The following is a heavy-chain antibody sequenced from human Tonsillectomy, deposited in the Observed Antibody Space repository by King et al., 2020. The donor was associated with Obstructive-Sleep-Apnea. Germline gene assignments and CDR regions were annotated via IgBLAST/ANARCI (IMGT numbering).Heavy chain of an antibody. CDR3: ARDPEPYYDSSGYPLGY. V-gene: IGHV3-11*01. CDR1: GFTFSDYY. CDR2: ISSSGSTI. Sequence: QVQLVESGGGLVKPGGSLRLSCAASGFTFSDYYMSWIRQAPGKGLEWVSYISSSGSTIYYADAVKGRFTISRDNAKNSLYLQMNSLRAEDTAVYYFARDPEPYYDSSGYPLGYWGQGTLVTVSS. D-gene: IGHD3-22*01. J-gene: IGHJ4*02.